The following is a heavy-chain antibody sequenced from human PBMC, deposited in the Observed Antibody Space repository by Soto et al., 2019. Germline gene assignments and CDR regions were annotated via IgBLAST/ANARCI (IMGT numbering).Heavy chain of an antibody. D-gene: IGHD3-3*01. CDR2: IDPSDSYT. J-gene: IGHJ6*02. Sequence: GESLKISCKGSGYSFTSYWISWVRQMPGKGLEWMGRIDPSDSYTNYSPSSQGHVTISADKSISTAYLQWSSLKASDTAMYYCARQSTIFGVVKPRHYYYGMDVWGQGNTVTVSS. CDR3: ARQSTIFGVVKPRHYYYGMDV. CDR1: GYSFTSYW. V-gene: IGHV5-10-1*01.